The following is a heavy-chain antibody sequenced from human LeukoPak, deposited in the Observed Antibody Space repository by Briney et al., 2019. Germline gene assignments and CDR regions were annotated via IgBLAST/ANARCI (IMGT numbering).Heavy chain of an antibody. Sequence: GGSLRLSCTASGFTFGDHSVSWLRQAPGKGLEWGCFIRSKAYGGTAEYAEYVKGRFTISRDDSKSVAYMQMDSLKTEDTAVYYCTREIRYFDWFQADYWGQGTLVTVSS. CDR3: TREIRYFDWFQADY. CDR2: IRSKAYGGTA. CDR1: GFTFGDHS. J-gene: IGHJ4*02. D-gene: IGHD3-9*01. V-gene: IGHV3-49*03.